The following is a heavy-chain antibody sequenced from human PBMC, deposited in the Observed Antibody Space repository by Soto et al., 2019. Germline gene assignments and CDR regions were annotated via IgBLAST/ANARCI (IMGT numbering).Heavy chain of an antibody. V-gene: IGHV3-30-3*01. CDR2: ISYDGSNK. J-gene: IGHJ6*02. CDR3: ARMSNAGPGPDYYYYGMDV. Sequence: GGSLRLSCAASGFTFSSYAMHWVRQAPGKGLEWVAVISYDGSNKYYADSVKGRFTISRDNSKNTLYLQMNSLRAEETAVYYCARMSNAGPGPDYYYYGMDVWGQGTTVTVSS. CDR1: GFTFSSYA. D-gene: IGHD4-4*01.